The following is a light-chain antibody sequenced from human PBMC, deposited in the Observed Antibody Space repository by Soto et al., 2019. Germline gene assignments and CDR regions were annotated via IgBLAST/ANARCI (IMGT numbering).Light chain of an antibody. V-gene: IGKV3-20*01. J-gene: IGKJ4*01. CDR3: QQYGSSPLT. Sequence: EIVLTQSPATLSLSPGERATLSCRASQSASSSYLAWYQHKPGQAPRLLIYGASRRATGIPDRFSGSGSGTDFTLTISRLEPEDFAVYYCQQYGSSPLTFGGGTKVDIK. CDR2: GAS. CDR1: QSASSSY.